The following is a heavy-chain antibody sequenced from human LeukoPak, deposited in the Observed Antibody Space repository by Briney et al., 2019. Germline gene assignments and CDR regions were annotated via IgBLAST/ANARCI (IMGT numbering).Heavy chain of an antibody. D-gene: IGHD2/OR15-2a*01. CDR2: IYYSGST. V-gene: IGHV4-59*05. CDR1: GGSISSYY. J-gene: IGHJ3*02. Sequence: SETLSLTCTVSGGSISSYYWSWIRQPPGKGLEWIGSIYYSGSTYYNPSLKSRVTISVDTSKNQFSLKLSSVTAADTAVYYCARNIGGAFDIWGQGTMVTVSS. CDR3: ARNIGGAFDI.